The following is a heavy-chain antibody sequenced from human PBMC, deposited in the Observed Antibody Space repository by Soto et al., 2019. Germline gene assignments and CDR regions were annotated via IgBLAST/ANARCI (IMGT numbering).Heavy chain of an antibody. Sequence: SETLSLTCAVSGGSISSGGYSWSWIRQPPGKGLEWIGYMYHSGSTYYNPSLKSRVTISVDRSKNQFSLKLNPVTAADTAVYYCARGQVVAAQHWGQGTLVTVSS. CDR2: MYHSGST. V-gene: IGHV4-30-2*01. CDR1: GGSISSGGYS. CDR3: ARGQVVAAQH. J-gene: IGHJ4*02. D-gene: IGHD2-15*01.